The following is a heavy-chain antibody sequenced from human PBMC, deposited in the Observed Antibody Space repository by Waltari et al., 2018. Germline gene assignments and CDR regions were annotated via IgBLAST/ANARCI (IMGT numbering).Heavy chain of an antibody. CDR2: IYYSGST. J-gene: IGHJ4*02. CDR1: GGSISSYY. V-gene: IGHV4-59*01. D-gene: IGHD1-26*01. Sequence: QVQLQESGPGLVKPSETLSLTCTVSGGSISSYYWSWIRQPPGKGLEWIGYIYYSGSTNYTPSLKSRVTISVDTSKNQFSLKLSSVTAADTAVYYCARGREDYFDYWGQGTLVTVSS. CDR3: ARGREDYFDY.